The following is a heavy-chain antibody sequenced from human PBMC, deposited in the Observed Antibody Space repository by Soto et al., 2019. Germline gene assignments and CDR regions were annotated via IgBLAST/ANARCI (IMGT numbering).Heavy chain of an antibody. CDR1: GFTFSNYA. J-gene: IGHJ4*02. CDR3: AKDQGSSWYEIDY. V-gene: IGHV3-23*01. D-gene: IGHD6-13*01. CDR2: ISGSGGST. Sequence: EVQLLESGGGLVQPGGSLRLSCAASGFTFSNYAVTWVRQAPGKGLEWVSTISGSGGSTYYADSVKGRFTISRDNSKNTLYGQMNSLRAEDTAVYYCAKDQGSSWYEIDYWGQGTLVTVSS.